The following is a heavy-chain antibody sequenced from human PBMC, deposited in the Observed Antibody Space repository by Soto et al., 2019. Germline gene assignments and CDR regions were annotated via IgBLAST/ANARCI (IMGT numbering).Heavy chain of an antibody. CDR2: IDYRGTI. J-gene: IGHJ5*02. CDR1: GGSIATSSYF. CDR3: SRRAPEGFDP. Sequence: PSETLSLTCTVFGGSIATSSYFWAWIRRPPGKGLEWIGSIDYRGTIYNNPSLKSRVTISVDTSKNHFSLKLDSVTAADTALYYCSRRAPEGFDPWGQGTLVTVSS. V-gene: IGHV4-39*02.